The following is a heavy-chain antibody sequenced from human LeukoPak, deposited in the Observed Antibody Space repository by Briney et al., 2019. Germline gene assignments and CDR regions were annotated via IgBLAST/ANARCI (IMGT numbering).Heavy chain of an antibody. J-gene: IGHJ6*03. Sequence: GGSLRLSCAASGFTFSSYAMHWVRQAPGKGLEYVSAISSNGGSTYYANSVKGRFTISRDNSKNTLYLQMGSLRAEDMAVYYCARDGGYSSQGYYYYMDVWGKGTTVTVSS. D-gene: IGHD6-13*01. CDR2: ISSNGGST. CDR3: ARDGGYSSQGYYYYMDV. CDR1: GFTFSSYA. V-gene: IGHV3-64*01.